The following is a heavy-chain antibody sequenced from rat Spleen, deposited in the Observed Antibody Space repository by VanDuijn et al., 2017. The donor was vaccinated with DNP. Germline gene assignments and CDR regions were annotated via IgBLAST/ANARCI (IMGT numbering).Heavy chain of an antibody. V-gene: IGHV5-22*01. J-gene: IGHJ2*01. D-gene: IGHD4-3*01. Sequence: EVQLVESGGGLVQPGRSLKLSCAASGYTFSDYYMAWVRQAPTKGLEWVAYIGSDDYAPYYGDSVKGRFTISRDNAKSTLYLQMNSLRSEDMATYYCIRWNSGHFDYWGQGVM. CDR1: GYTFSDYY. CDR3: IRWNSGHFDY. CDR2: IGSDDYAP.